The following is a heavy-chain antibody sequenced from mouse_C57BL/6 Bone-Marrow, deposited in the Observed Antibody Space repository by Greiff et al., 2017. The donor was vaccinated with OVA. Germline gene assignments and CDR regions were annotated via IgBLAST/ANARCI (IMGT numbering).Heavy chain of an antibody. J-gene: IGHJ2*01. Sequence: DVKLVESGGGLVKPGGSLKLSCAASGFTFSSYAMSWVRQTPEKRLEWVATISDGGSYTYYPDNVKGRFTISRDNAKNNLYLQMSHLKSEDTAVYYCAREGNYWGQGTTLTVSS. V-gene: IGHV5-4*01. CDR1: GFTFSSYA. CDR2: ISDGGSYT. CDR3: AREGNY.